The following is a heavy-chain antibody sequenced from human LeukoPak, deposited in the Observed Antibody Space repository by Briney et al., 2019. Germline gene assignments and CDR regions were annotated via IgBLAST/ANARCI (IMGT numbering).Heavy chain of an antibody. CDR3: ARRCSGASLEYYFDL. CDR2: IYYSGNT. CDR1: GVSIGSYY. V-gene: IGHV4-59*08. D-gene: IGHD1-14*01. J-gene: IGHJ2*01. Sequence: KPSETLSLTCTVSGVSIGSYYWSWIRQPPGKGLEYIAYIYYSGNTNSNPSLNSRVTISVDTSKNQFSLKLSSVTAADTAVYYCARRCSGASLEYYFDLWGRGTLVTVSS.